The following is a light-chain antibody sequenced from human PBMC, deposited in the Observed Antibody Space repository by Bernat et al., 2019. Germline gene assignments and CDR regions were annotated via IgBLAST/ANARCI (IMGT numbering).Light chain of an antibody. V-gene: IGKV1-8*01. CDR1: QGISSY. Sequence: AIRMTQSPSSFSASTGDRVTITCRASQGISSYLAWYQQKPGKAPKALIYKASSLQSGVPSRFSGSGSGTEFTLTISSVQPDDFATYYCQQYSSYSRTFGQGTKVEIK. CDR2: KAS. J-gene: IGKJ1*01. CDR3: QQYSSYSRT.